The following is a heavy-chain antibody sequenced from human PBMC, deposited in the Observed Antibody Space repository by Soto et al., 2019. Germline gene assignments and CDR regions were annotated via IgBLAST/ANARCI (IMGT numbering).Heavy chain of an antibody. V-gene: IGHV3-64*01. Sequence: EAQLVESGGGLVQPGGSLRLSCAASGFTFSNYEMHWVRQAPGKGLEYVSGISNNGAHTDYAKSVKGRFTISRDNSENTLYLQMGSPGAEDMARYYCARRGYGSRWPNVYMDVWGKGTTVTVSS. CDR3: ARRGYGSRWPNVYMDV. J-gene: IGHJ6*03. D-gene: IGHD6-13*01. CDR2: ISNNGAHT. CDR1: GFTFSNYE.